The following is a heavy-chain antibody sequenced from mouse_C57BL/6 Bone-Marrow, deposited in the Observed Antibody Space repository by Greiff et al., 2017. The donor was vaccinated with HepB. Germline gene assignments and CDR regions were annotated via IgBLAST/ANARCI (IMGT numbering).Heavy chain of an antibody. CDR3: ASLWSLAY. V-gene: IGHV5-15*04. D-gene: IGHD1-1*02. CDR1: GFTFSDYG. CDR2: ISNLAYSI. J-gene: IGHJ3*01. Sequence: EVKLVESGGGLVQPGGSLKLSCAASGFTFSDYGMAWVRQAPRKGPEWVAFISNLAYSIYYADTVTGRFTISRENAKNTLYLEMSSLRSEDTAMYYCASLWSLAYWGQGTLVTVSA.